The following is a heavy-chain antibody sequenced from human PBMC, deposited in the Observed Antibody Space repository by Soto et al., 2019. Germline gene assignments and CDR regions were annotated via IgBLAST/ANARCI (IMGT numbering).Heavy chain of an antibody. J-gene: IGHJ4*02. CDR1: GFTFSNAW. D-gene: IGHD3-3*01. Sequence: EVQLVESGGGLVKPGGSLRLSCAASGFTFSNAWMNWVRQAPGKGLEWVGRIKSKTDGGTTDYAAPVKGRFTISRDDSKNTLYLQMNSLKTEDPAVYYCTRWNAEWGREVGFDYWGQGTLVTVSS. CDR3: TRWNAEWGREVGFDY. V-gene: IGHV3-15*07. CDR2: IKSKTDGGTT.